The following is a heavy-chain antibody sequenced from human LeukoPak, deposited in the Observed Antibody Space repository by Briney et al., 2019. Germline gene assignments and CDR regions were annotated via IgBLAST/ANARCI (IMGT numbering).Heavy chain of an antibody. Sequence: SETLSLTCTASGGSISSYYWSWIRQPPGKGLEWIGYIYYSGSTNYNPSLKSRVTISVDTSKNQFSLKLSSVTAADTAVYYCARLRYYGSGSYYNDGFDPWGQGTLVTVSS. CDR1: GGSISSYY. J-gene: IGHJ5*02. D-gene: IGHD3-10*01. CDR3: ARLRYYGSGSYYNDGFDP. V-gene: IGHV4-59*08. CDR2: IYYSGST.